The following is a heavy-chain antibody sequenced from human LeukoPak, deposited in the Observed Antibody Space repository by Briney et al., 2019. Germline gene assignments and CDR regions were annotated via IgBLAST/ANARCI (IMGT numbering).Heavy chain of an antibody. CDR1: GFSFDRSW. V-gene: IGHV3-7*01. CDR2: IKQGGSEK. Sequence: GGSLRLSCAASGFSFDRSWMNWVRQAPGKGLEWVANIKQGGSEKYYVDSVKGRFTISRDNAKNSLYLQMNSLRAEDTAMYYCARADYDYVWGSYRQYYFDYWGQGTLVTVSS. D-gene: IGHD3-16*02. J-gene: IGHJ4*02. CDR3: ARADYDYVWGSYRQYYFDY.